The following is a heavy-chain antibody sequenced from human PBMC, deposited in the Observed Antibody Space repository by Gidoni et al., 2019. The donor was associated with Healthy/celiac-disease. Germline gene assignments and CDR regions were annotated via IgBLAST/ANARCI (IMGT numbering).Heavy chain of an antibody. Sequence: QVQLVESGGGLGKPGGSLRLSCAASGFTFSDYYMSWIRQAPGKGLGWVSYISSSGSTIYYSYSVKGRVTISRDNAKTSLYLQMNSLRAEDTAVYYCARGAYGDFGWDWFDPWGQGTLVTVSS. CDR2: ISSSGSTI. D-gene: IGHD4-17*01. CDR3: ARGAYGDFGWDWFDP. J-gene: IGHJ5*02. V-gene: IGHV3-11*01. CDR1: GFTFSDYY.